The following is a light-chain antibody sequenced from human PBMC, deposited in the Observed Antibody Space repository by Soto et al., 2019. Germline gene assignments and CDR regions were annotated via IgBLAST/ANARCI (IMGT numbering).Light chain of an antibody. Sequence: QSALTQPPSASGSPGQSVTISCTGTRSDVGGYNYVSWYQQHPGKAPKLMIYEVSKRPSGVPDRFSGSKSGNTASLTVSGLQAEYEADYYCSSYAGSNSVVFGGGTKLTVL. J-gene: IGLJ2*01. CDR3: SSYAGSNSVV. CDR1: RSDVGGYNY. V-gene: IGLV2-8*01. CDR2: EVS.